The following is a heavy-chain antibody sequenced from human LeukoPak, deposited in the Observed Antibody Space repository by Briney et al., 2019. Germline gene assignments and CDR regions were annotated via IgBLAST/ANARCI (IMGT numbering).Heavy chain of an antibody. CDR2: IGTAGDT. CDR3: ARARTTVTAYYFDY. Sequence: GGSLRLSCAASGFTFSSYDMHWVRQATGKGLGWVSAIGTAGDTYYPGSVKGRFTISRENAKNSLYLQMNSLRAEDTAVYYCARARTTVTAYYFDYWGQGTLVTVSS. V-gene: IGHV3-13*01. D-gene: IGHD4-11*01. CDR1: GFTFSSYD. J-gene: IGHJ4*02.